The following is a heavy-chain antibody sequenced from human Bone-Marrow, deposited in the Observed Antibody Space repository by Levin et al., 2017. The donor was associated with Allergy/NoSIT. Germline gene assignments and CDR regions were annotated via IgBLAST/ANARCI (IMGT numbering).Heavy chain of an antibody. V-gene: IGHV4-59*01. CDR3: ARDAQTSPTRNYCMDV. CDR1: GASISRYY. J-gene: IGHJ6*02. Sequence: SETLSLTCTVSGASISRYYWSWIRQPPGKVLEWIGYIYYRGSTNYNPSLKSRVTISVDTSKNHFSLDLNFVTAADTAVYYCARDAQTSPTRNYCMDVWGQGTTVTVSS. CDR2: IYYRGST.